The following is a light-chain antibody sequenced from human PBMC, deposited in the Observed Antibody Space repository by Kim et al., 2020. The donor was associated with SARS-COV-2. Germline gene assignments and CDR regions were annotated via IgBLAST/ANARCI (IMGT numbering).Light chain of an antibody. CDR2: DAS. J-gene: IGKJ2*01. Sequence: EIVLTQSPVTLSLSPGETAILSCGASQSVSSGNLAWYQHKPGLAPRVLIYDASIRAPGIPDRFSGSGSGTDFTLTISRLEPEDFAVYYCQQFGGSPMYTFGQGTKLEIK. V-gene: IGKV3D-20*01. CDR3: QQFGGSPMYT. CDR1: QSVSSGN.